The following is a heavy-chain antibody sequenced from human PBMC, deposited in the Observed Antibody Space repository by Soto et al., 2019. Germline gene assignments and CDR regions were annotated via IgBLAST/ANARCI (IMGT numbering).Heavy chain of an antibody. CDR1: GFTFSSYD. D-gene: IGHD6-6*01. CDR2: IGTAGDT. Sequence: GGSLRLSCAASGFTFSSYDMHWVRQATGKGLEWVSAIGTAGDTYYQGSVKGRFTISREKAKNSLYLQMNSLRAGDTAVYYCARAWSSSQAYYFDYWGQGTLVTVSS. J-gene: IGHJ4*02. CDR3: ARAWSSSQAYYFDY. V-gene: IGHV3-13*01.